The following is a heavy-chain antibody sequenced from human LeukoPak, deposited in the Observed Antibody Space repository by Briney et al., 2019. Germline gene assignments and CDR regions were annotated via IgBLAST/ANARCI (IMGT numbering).Heavy chain of an antibody. J-gene: IGHJ4*02. Sequence: GGSLRLSCAASTFTFSNYWMSWVRQAPGKGLEWVSYIGTTSGAIYYADSVKGRFTISRDSAKNSLYLQMSSLRAEDTAVYYCARFRTWGDKAFDYWGQGTLVTVSS. CDR2: IGTTSGAI. CDR1: TFTFSNYW. V-gene: IGHV3-48*01. CDR3: ARFRTWGDKAFDY. D-gene: IGHD2-21*02.